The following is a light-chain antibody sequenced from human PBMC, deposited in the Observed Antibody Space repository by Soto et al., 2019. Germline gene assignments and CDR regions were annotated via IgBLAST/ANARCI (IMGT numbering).Light chain of an antibody. CDR2: DVS. CDR3: CSYAGFSVI. Sequence: QSALTQPRSVSGSLGQSVTISCTGTNSDVGGYNYVSWYQQHPGKVPKFIIYDVSKWPSGVPDRFSGSKSGNTASLTISGLQAEDEADYYCCSYAGFSVIFGGGTKLTVL. J-gene: IGLJ2*01. CDR1: NSDVGGYNY. V-gene: IGLV2-11*01.